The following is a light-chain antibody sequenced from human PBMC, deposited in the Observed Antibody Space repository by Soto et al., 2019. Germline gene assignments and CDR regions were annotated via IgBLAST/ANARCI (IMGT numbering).Light chain of an antibody. CDR2: EVS. Sequence: QSVLTQPPSASGSPGQSVTISCTGTSSDVGGYNYVSWYQQHPGKAPKLMIYEVSKRPSGVPDRFSGSKSGNTASLTVSGLQAEDEADYYCSSYAGSNKFLGGWTKLTVL. V-gene: IGLV2-8*01. CDR1: SSDVGGYNY. J-gene: IGLJ2*01. CDR3: SSYAGSNKF.